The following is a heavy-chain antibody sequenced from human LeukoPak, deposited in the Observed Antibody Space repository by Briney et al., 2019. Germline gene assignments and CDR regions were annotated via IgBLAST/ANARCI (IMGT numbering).Heavy chain of an antibody. CDR3: LRDAQRPRLTPDY. CDR1: GYTFNTYG. V-gene: IGHV1-18*01. CDR2: ISTYNGDI. Sequence: GASVKVSCKASGYTFNTYGIGWVRQAPGQGLEWMGWISTYNGDIKYEENLQGRVTLTTDTSTSTAYMELMSLRSDDTAVYYCLRDAQRPRLTPDYWGQGTLVTVSS. D-gene: IGHD6-25*01. J-gene: IGHJ4*02.